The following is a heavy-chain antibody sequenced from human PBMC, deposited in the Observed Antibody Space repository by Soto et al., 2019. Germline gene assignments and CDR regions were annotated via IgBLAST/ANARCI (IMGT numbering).Heavy chain of an antibody. CDR1: GFTFSSYG. D-gene: IGHD6-19*01. CDR3: ARQKSSAVGMDV. V-gene: IGHV3-33*01. CDR2: IWYDGSHK. J-gene: IGHJ6*02. Sequence: PGGSLRLSCAASGFTFSSYGMLWVRQATGKGLEWVAVIWYDGSHKYYADSVKGRFTISRDNSKNTLYLQMNSLRVEDTAVYYCARQKSSAVGMDVWGQGTTVTVSS.